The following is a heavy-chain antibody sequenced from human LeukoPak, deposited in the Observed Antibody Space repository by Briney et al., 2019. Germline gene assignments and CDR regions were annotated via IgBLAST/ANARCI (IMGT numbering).Heavy chain of an antibody. V-gene: IGHV1-2*02. Sequence: ASVKVSCKASGYTFTGYYMHWVRQAPGQGLEWMGWINPNSGGTNYAQKFQGRVTMTRDTSISTAYMELSRLRSDDTAVYYCARTPYSGYGNWFDPWGQGTLVTVSS. CDR3: ARTPYSGYGNWFDP. CDR2: INPNSGGT. D-gene: IGHD5-12*01. J-gene: IGHJ5*02. CDR1: GYTFTGYY.